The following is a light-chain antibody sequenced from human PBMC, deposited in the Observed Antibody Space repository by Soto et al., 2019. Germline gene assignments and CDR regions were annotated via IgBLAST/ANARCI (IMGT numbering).Light chain of an antibody. CDR2: GNN. CDR1: NSNIGAGYD. J-gene: IGLJ3*02. V-gene: IGLV1-40*01. CDR3: QSQAGSLSVSV. Sequence: QLVLTQPPSVSGAPGQRVTISCTGSNSNIGAGYDVHWYQQLPRIAPKLLIYGNNIRPSGVPDRFSGSKFATSAYLTISGLQAEDEAEYYCQSQAGSLSVSVFGGGTKLTVL.